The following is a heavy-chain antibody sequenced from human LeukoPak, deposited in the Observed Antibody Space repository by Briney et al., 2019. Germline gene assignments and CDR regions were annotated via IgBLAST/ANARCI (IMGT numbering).Heavy chain of an antibody. CDR3: AKVTGYSSGWIDY. CDR2: INSDGSST. V-gene: IGHV3-74*01. Sequence: GGSLRLSCAASGFTFSSYWMHWVRQAPGKGLVWVSRINSDGSSTSYADSVKGRFTISRDNAKNTLYLQMNSLRAEDTAVYYCAKVTGYSSGWIDYWGQGTLVTVSS. D-gene: IGHD6-19*01. CDR1: GFTFSSYW. J-gene: IGHJ4*02.